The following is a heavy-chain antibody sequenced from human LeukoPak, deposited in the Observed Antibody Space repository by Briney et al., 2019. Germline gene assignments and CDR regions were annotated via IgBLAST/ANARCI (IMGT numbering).Heavy chain of an antibody. CDR3: ARGFDYGSMDV. V-gene: IGHV3-30-3*01. Sequence: GRSLRLSCAASGFTFSSYAMHWVRQAPGKGLEWVAVISYDGSNKYYADSVKGRFTISRDNSKNTLYLQMNSLRAEDTAVYYCARGFDYGSMDVWGQGATVTVSS. J-gene: IGHJ6*02. CDR2: ISYDGSNK. D-gene: IGHD3-10*01. CDR1: GFTFSSYA.